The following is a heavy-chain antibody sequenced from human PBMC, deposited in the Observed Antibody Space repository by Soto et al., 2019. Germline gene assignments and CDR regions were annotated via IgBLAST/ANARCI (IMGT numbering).Heavy chain of an antibody. CDR2: IDHDGTT. CDR1: GFTFSNYW. Sequence: EVQLVESGGGLVQPGGSLRLSCAGSGFTFSNYWMHWVRQAPGKGLEWVSRIDHDGTTDYADSVRGRFTISRDNAENTLYLQMNSLRPVDTAVYYCVRDSHGDYWGQGTLVTVSS. J-gene: IGHJ4*02. V-gene: IGHV3-74*01. CDR3: VRDSHGDY.